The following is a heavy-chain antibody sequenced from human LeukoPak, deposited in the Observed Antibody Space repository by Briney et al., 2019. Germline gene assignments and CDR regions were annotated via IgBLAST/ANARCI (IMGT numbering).Heavy chain of an antibody. Sequence: GGSLSLSCAASGFTFSSYAVSWVRQAPGKGLGRVSVNSVRGGGTYYADSVKGRFTISRDNSKNALYLRMNSLSTEDTAVYYCAKTTTGYSSGRYPGWPVDYWGQGTLVTVSS. J-gene: IGHJ4*02. V-gene: IGHV3-23*01. CDR1: GFTFSSYA. D-gene: IGHD6-19*01. CDR2: NSVRGGGT. CDR3: AKTTTGYSSGRYPGWPVDY.